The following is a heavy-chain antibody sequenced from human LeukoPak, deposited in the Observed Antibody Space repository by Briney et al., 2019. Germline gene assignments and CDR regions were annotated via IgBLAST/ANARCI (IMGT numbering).Heavy chain of an antibody. CDR3: ARGDYGDYSCPNDY. D-gene: IGHD4-17*01. CDR2: IYYSGST. CDR1: GGSISSYY. Sequence: SETLSLTCTVSGGSISSYYWSWLRQPPGRGLEWVGYIYYSGSTNYNPSLKSRVTISVDTSKNQFSLKLSSVTAAETAVYYCARGDYGDYSCPNDYWGQGTLVTVSS. J-gene: IGHJ4*02. V-gene: IGHV4-59*01.